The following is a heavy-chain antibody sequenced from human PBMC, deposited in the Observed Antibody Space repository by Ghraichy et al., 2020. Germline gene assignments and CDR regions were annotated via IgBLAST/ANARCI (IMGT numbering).Heavy chain of an antibody. D-gene: IGHD6-13*01. CDR2: ISYDGSNK. J-gene: IGHJ5*02. CDR1: GFTFSSYG. V-gene: IGHV3-30*18. Sequence: GGSLRLSCAASGFTFSSYGMHWVRQAPGKGLEWVAVISYDGSNKYYADSVKGRFTISRDNSKNTLYLQMNSLRAEDTAVYYCAKEPLPYSSSRNNWFDPWGQGTLVTVSS. CDR3: AKEPLPYSSSRNNWFDP.